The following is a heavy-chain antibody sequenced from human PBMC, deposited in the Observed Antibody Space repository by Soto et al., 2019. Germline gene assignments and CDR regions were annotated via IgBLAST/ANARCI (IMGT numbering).Heavy chain of an antibody. CDR2: VHHSGST. V-gene: IGHV4-34*01. Sequence: PSETLSLTCAVYGGSFTGYYWRWIRQPPGKGLEWIGEVHHSGSTNYNPSLKSRVTISVDTSMNQFFLSLSSVTAADTAAYYCARGRVRDDFWSGYYDDYWGQGTLVTVSS. J-gene: IGHJ4*02. D-gene: IGHD3-3*01. CDR1: GGSFTGYY. CDR3: ARGRVRDDFWSGYYDDY.